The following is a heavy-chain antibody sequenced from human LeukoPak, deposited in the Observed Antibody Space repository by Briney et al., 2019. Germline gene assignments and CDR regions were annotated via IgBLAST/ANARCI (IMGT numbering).Heavy chain of an antibody. J-gene: IGHJ4*02. CDR2: IYHSGST. CDR3: AREHWLLTLNSFDY. Sequence: PSQTLSLTCTVSGGSISSGGYYWSWIWQPPGKGLEWIGYIYHSGSTYYNPSLKSRVTISVDRSKNQFSLKLSSVTAADTAVYYCAREHWLLTLNSFDYWGQGTLVTVSS. CDR1: GGSISSGGYY. V-gene: IGHV4-30-2*01. D-gene: IGHD3-9*01.